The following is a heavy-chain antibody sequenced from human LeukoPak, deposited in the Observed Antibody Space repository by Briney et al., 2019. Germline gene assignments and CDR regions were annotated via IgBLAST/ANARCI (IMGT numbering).Heavy chain of an antibody. V-gene: IGHV4-4*02. Sequence: SGTLSLTCAVSGSSISSSNWWSWVRQPPGKGLEWIGEISHSGSTNYNPSLKSRVTISMDKSKNQFSLKLSSVTAADTAVYYCARSGTTGDSVMGLYWGLGTLVTVSS. CDR3: ARSGTTGDSVMGLY. CDR1: GSSISSSNW. CDR2: ISHSGST. D-gene: IGHD7-27*01. J-gene: IGHJ4*02.